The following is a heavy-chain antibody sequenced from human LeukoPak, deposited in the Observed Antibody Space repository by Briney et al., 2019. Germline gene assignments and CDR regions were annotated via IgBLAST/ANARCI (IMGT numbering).Heavy chain of an antibody. CDR1: GFIFSTYS. D-gene: IGHD6-13*01. V-gene: IGHV3-48*02. J-gene: IGHJ4*02. CDR2: ISCSSSSI. Sequence: GGSLRLSCAASGFIFSTYSINWVRQAPGKGLEWVSHISCSSSSIYYADSVKGRFSISRDNAKNSLYLQMNSLRDEDTAVYYCARSGYGSRWYFFDHWGQGTLVTVSS. CDR3: ARSGYGSRWYFFDH.